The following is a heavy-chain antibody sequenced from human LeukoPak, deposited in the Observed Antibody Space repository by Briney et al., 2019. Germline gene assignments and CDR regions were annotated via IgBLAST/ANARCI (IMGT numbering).Heavy chain of an antibody. CDR3: ARVPRSYYYYYMDV. V-gene: IGHV4-30-2*01. J-gene: IGHJ6*03. CDR1: GGSISSADYY. CDR2: ISHSGGT. Sequence: PSQTLSLTCTVSGGSISSADYYWTWIRQPPGKGLEWIGYISHSGGTYYNSSLLSRVTISADTSKNQFSLKLSSVTAADTAVYYCARVPRSYYYYYMDVWGKGTTVTVSS.